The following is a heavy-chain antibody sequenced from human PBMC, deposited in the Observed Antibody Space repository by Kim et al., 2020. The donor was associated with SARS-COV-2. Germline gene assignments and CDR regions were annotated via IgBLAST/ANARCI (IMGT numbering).Heavy chain of an antibody. CDR2: IYHSGSN. V-gene: IGHV4-4*02. Sequence: SETLSLTCAVSGGSISSSNWWSWVRQPPGKGLEWIGEIYHSGSNNYNPSLKSRVTISVDKSKNQFSLKLSSVTAADTAVYYCARVRGYCSGGSCYDTPYYYYYGMDVWGQGTTVTVSS. J-gene: IGHJ6*02. D-gene: IGHD2-15*01. CDR1: GGSISSSNW. CDR3: ARVRGYCSGGSCYDTPYYYYYGMDV.